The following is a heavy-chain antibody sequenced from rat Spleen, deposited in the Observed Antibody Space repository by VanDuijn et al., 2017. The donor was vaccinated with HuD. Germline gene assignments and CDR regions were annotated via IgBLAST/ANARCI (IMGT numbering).Heavy chain of an antibody. D-gene: IGHD1-11*01. J-gene: IGHJ2*01. V-gene: IGHV2S12*01. CDR2: ISSGGST. CDR1: GFSLTSYH. CDR3: ARSDGGYDY. Sequence: QVQLKESGPGLVQTSQTLSLTCTVSGFSLTSYHVSWVRQPPGKGLEWIAAISSGGSTYYNSVLKSRLSISRDTSKSQVFLKMNSLQTEDTAMYFCARSDGGYDYWGQGVMVTVSS.